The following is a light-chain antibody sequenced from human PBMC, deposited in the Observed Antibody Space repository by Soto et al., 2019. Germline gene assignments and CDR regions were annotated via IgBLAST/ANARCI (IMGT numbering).Light chain of an antibody. Sequence: QSVLTQPPSASATPGQRVSISCSGSRSNIGSNYVYWYQQLPGAAPRLLMYSNNQRPSGVPGRFSVSKSGTSASLAISGLRSEDEADYYCAAWDDNLSGWVFGGGTQLPVL. V-gene: IGLV1-47*02. CDR3: AAWDDNLSGWV. J-gene: IGLJ3*02. CDR2: SNN. CDR1: RSNIGSNY.